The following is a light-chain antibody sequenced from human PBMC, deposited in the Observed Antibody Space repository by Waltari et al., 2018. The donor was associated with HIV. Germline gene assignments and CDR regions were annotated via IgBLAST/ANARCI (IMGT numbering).Light chain of an antibody. J-gene: IGLJ3*02. V-gene: IGLV2-23*01. CDR1: STNVGSYSL. CDR2: DDS. CDR3: CSYGGDDTLV. Sequence: QSALTQPASVSGSLGQSITISCPGASTNVGSYSLVSWDQNRPGQAPTLIIYDDSKRPLGISSRFSGSKSGNTASLTISGLQSEDEADYYCCSYGGDDTLVFGGGTKVTAL.